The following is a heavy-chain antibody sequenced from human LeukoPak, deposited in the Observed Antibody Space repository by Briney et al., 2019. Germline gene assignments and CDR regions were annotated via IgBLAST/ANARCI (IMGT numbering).Heavy chain of an antibody. V-gene: IGHV3-21*01. CDR1: GFTFSSYS. CDR2: ISSSSSYI. Sequence: PGGSLRLSCAASGFTFSSYSMNWARQAPGKGLEWVSSISSSSSYIYYADSVKGRFTISRDNAKNSLYLQMNSLRAEDTAVYYCARYSSSWYTPKNYFDYWGQGTLVTVSS. CDR3: ARYSSSWYTPKNYFDY. J-gene: IGHJ4*02. D-gene: IGHD6-13*01.